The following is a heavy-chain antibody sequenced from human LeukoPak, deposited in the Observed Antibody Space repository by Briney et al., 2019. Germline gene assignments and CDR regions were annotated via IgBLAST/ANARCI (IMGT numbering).Heavy chain of an antibody. CDR2: IYPGDSDT. CDR3: ARRSYSSTYWFEP. D-gene: IGHD6-13*01. V-gene: IGHV5-51*01. J-gene: IGHJ5*02. CDR1: GYSFTSYW. Sequence: GESLQISAQGSGYSFTSYWIAWVRQLPGKGLEWMGIIYPGDSDTRYTPSFQGQVTISADKSISTAYLQWSSLKASDTAMYYCARRSYSSTYWFEPWGQGTLVTVSS.